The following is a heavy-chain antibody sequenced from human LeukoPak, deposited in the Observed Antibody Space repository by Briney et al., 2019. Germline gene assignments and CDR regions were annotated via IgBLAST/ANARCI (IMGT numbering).Heavy chain of an antibody. Sequence: GGSLRLSCAPSGFSLINCNMHWVRQTPGKGLEWVAFIHYDGSEKYYADSLKGRFTISRDNSKNTLYLQMNSLRGEDTAVYYCARNRVGFYYADAFDMWGQGTMVTVSS. D-gene: IGHD3-3*01. CDR2: IHYDGSEK. J-gene: IGHJ3*02. CDR1: GFSLINCN. V-gene: IGHV3-30*02. CDR3: ARNRVGFYYADAFDM.